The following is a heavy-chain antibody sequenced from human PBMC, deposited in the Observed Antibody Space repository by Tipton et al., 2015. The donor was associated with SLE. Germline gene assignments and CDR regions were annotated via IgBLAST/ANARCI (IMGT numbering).Heavy chain of an antibody. CDR2: INYDGSNK. CDR3: ARGLGTTTIFGVAHP. CDR1: GFTFSICG. J-gene: IGHJ5*02. V-gene: IGHV3-30*02. Sequence: SLRLSCAASGFTFSICGMHWVRQAPGKGLEWVAFINYDGSNKYYADSVKGRFTISRDNSKNTLYLQMNSLRAEDTAVYYCARGLGTTTIFGVAHPWGQGTLVTVSS. D-gene: IGHD3-3*01.